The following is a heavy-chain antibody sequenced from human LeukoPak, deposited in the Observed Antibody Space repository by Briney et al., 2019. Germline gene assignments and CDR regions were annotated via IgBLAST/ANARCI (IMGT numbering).Heavy chain of an antibody. V-gene: IGHV4-31*03. CDR3: ARLGAYCSSTSCYRFDY. D-gene: IGHD2-2*01. Sequence: SETLSLTCTVSGGSISSGGYYWSWIRQHPGKGLEWIGYIYYSGSTYYNPSLKSRVTISVDTSKNQFSLKLSSVTAADTAVYYCARLGAYCSSTSCYRFDYWGQGTLVTVSS. J-gene: IGHJ4*02. CDR1: GGSISSGGYY. CDR2: IYYSGST.